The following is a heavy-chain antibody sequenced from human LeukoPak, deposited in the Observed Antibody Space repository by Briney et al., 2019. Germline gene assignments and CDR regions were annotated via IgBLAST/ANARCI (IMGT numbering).Heavy chain of an antibody. V-gene: IGHV3-30-3*01. Sequence: GGSLRLSCAAAGFTFSSHNMRWVRQAAGKGLEWVAVISCDGSNKYYADSVKGRFTISRDNSKSSLYLQMNSLRAEDTAVYYCARDLAGYGGAFDIWGQGTMVTVS. CDR2: ISCDGSNK. CDR3: ARDLAGYGGAFDI. CDR1: GFTFSSHN. J-gene: IGHJ3*02. D-gene: IGHD5-12*01.